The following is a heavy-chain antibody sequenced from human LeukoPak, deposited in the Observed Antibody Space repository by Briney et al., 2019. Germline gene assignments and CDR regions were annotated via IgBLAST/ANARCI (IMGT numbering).Heavy chain of an antibody. CDR2: INHSESN. CDR1: GGSFSGYY. D-gene: IGHD6-6*01. J-gene: IGHJ6*03. CDR3: ARVCSSSSRTRYYYMDV. Sequence: SDTLSLTCAVYGGSFSGYYWSWIRQPPGEGREWIGEINHSESNNYNPSLKRRVTISVDTSKNQFSLKLSSVTAADPAVYYCARVCSSSSRTRYYYMDVWGKGTTVTVSS. V-gene: IGHV4-34*01.